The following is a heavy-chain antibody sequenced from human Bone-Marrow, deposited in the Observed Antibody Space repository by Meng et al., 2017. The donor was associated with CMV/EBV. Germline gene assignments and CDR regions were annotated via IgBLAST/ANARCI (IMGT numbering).Heavy chain of an antibody. CDR2: ISGSGGST. J-gene: IGHJ6*01. D-gene: IGHD2-2*02. CDR3: AKDHIYCNNISCYTYYGMGV. CDR1: GFTFSSYA. V-gene: IGHV3-23*01. Sequence: GASLKISCAASGFTFSSYAMSCVRQAPGKGLEWVSAISGSGGSTYYADSVKGRFTISRDNSKNTLYLQMNSLRAEDTAVYYCAKDHIYCNNISCYTYYGMGVWGQGSTVTVSS.